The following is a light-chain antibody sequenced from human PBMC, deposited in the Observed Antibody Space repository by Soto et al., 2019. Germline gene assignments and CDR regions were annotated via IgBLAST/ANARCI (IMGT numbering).Light chain of an antibody. Sequence: EIVLTQSPATLSLSPGERATLSCRASQSVSSYLAWYQQKPGQAPRLLIYDASNRATGIPARFSGSGSGTDFTLTSISLEPEDFAVYYCQQRSNWPRKLTFGGGTKV. CDR3: QQRSNWPRKLT. CDR1: QSVSSY. V-gene: IGKV3-11*01. J-gene: IGKJ4*01. CDR2: DAS.